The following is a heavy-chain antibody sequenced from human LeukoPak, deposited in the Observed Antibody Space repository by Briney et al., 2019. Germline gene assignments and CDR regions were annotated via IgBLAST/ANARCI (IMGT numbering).Heavy chain of an antibody. J-gene: IGHJ5*02. D-gene: IGHD6-19*01. CDR3: AREQWLLTVGENWFDP. CDR1: GGSISSSSYY. V-gene: IGHV4-39*07. Sequence: PSATLSLTCTVSGGSISSSSYYWGWIRQPPGKGLEWIGSIYYSGSTYYNPSLKSRVTISVDTSKNQFSLKLSSVTAADTAVYYCAREQWLLTVGENWFDPWGQGTLVTVSS. CDR2: IYYSGST.